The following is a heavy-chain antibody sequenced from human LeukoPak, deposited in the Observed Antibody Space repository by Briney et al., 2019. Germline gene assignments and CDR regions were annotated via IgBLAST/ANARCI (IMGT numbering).Heavy chain of an antibody. CDR2: ISSSSSYI. V-gene: IGHV3-21*01. D-gene: IGHD6-6*01. J-gene: IGHJ4*02. CDR3: ARGLEISSSPGY. Sequence: GGSLRLSCAASGFTFSSYSMNWVRQAPGKGLEWVSSISSSSSYIYYADSVKGRFTISRDNAKNSLYLQMNSLRAEDTAVYYCARGLEISSSPGYWGQGTLVTVSS. CDR1: GFTFSSYS.